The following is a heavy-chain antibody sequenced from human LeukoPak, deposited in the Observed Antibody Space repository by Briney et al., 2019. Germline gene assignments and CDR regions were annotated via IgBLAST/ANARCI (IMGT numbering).Heavy chain of an antibody. V-gene: IGHV3-7*03. CDR2: IKQDGSEK. Sequence: PGGSLRLSCAASGFTFSSYWMCWVRQAPGKGLEWVANIKQDGSEKYYVDSVKGRFTISRDNAKNSLYLQMNSLRAEDTAFYYCAKVPLSAGGWYEYWGQGTLVTVSS. CDR1: GFTFSSYW. D-gene: IGHD6-19*01. J-gene: IGHJ4*02. CDR3: AKVPLSAGGWYEY.